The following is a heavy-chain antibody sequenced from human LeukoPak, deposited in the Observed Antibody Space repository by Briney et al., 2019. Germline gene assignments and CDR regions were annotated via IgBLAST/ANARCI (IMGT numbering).Heavy chain of an antibody. D-gene: IGHD3-10*01. Sequence: ASVKVSCKASGYTFTGYYMHWVRQAPGQGLEWMGWINPNSGGTNYAQKFQGRVTMTRDTSISTAYMELSRLRSDDTAVYYCARGRSYGSGGLWYMDVWGKGTTVTISS. J-gene: IGHJ6*03. CDR2: INPNSGGT. CDR3: ARGRSYGSGGLWYMDV. CDR1: GYTFTGYY. V-gene: IGHV1-2*02.